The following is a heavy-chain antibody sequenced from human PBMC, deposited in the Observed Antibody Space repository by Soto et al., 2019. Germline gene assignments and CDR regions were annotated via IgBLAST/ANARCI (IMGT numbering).Heavy chain of an antibody. CDR2: ISGSGGST. CDR1: GFTFSSYA. V-gene: IGHV3-23*01. J-gene: IGHJ4*02. CDR3: AKRGSYTESVYYFDY. Sequence: LSLTCAASGFTFSSYAMSWVRQAPGKGLEWVSAISGSGGSTYYADSVKGRFTISRDNSKNTLYLQMNSLRAEDTAVYYCAKRGSYTESVYYFDYWGQGTLVTVSS. D-gene: IGHD1-26*01.